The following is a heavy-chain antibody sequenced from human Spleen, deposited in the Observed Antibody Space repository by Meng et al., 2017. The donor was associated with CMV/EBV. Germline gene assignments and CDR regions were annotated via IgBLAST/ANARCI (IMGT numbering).Heavy chain of an antibody. CDR1: GGSISSYY. D-gene: IGHD6-6*01. Sequence: SETLSLTCTVSGGSISSYYWSWIRQPPGKGLEWIGEINHSGSTNYNPSLKSRVTISVDTSKNQFSLKLSSVTAADTAVYYCARSGSSPSTFIDYWGQGTLVTVSS. CDR2: INHSGST. J-gene: IGHJ4*02. CDR3: ARSGSSPSTFIDY. V-gene: IGHV4-34*01.